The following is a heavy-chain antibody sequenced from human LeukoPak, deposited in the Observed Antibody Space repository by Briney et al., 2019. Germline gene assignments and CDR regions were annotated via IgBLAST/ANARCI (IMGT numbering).Heavy chain of an antibody. V-gene: IGHV3-23*01. CDR3: AKAIQPGKAVAFDY. CDR2: IDAPGLTT. Sequence: GGSLRLSCAASGFTFSSYAMTWVRQAPGKGLEWVSVIDAPGLTTAYADSVKGRFTSSRDNSKNTLYLQMSSLRAEDTAVYYCAKAIQPGKAVAFDYWGQGTLVTVSS. J-gene: IGHJ4*02. D-gene: IGHD6-19*01. CDR1: GFTFSSYA.